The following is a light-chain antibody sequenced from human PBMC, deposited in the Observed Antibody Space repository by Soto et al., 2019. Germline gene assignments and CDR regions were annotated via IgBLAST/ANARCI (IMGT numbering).Light chain of an antibody. CDR1: SSDVGGYNY. J-gene: IGLJ2*01. CDR3: SSYTSSSTVV. CDR2: EVS. V-gene: IGLV2-14*01. Sequence: QSALTQPASVSGSPGQSSTISCTGTSSDVGGYNYVSWYQQHPGKAPKLMMYEVSNRPSGVANRFSGSKSGNTASLTISGLQAEDEADYYCSSYTSSSTVVFGGGTQLTVL.